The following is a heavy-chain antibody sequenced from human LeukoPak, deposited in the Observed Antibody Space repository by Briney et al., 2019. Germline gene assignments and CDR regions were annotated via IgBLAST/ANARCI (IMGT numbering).Heavy chain of an antibody. CDR3: AKRTMSAFDS. CDR1: GLTFRTYA. V-gene: IGHV3-23*01. J-gene: IGHJ4*02. Sequence: GGSLRLPCTASGLTFRTYAMNWVPHSPGKGLEWLSGISGSGNGAYYADSVEGRFIISRDNSKNMVYLQMNSLSVEDAATYYCAKRTMSAFDSWGQGTLLIVSS. CDR2: ISGSGNGA.